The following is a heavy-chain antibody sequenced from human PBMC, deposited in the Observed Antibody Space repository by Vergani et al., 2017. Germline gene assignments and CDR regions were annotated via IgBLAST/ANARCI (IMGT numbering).Heavy chain of an antibody. CDR2: LCPSGST. Sequence: QVQMQESGPGLVKTSETLSLTCSASGAPISYWCWSWLRQPAGKGLEWIGRLCPSGSTNYKPSLKSRVTMSIDTSKNQFSLKLSSVTAADTAVYYCARDIRQSSTSSAKREGYYYYYMDVWGKXP. D-gene: IGHD2-2*01. CDR1: GAPISYWC. V-gene: IGHV4-4*07. J-gene: IGHJ6*03. CDR3: ARDIRQSSTSSAKREGYYYYYMDV.